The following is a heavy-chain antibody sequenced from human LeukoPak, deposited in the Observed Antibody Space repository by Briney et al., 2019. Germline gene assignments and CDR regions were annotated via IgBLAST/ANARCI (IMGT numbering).Heavy chain of an antibody. CDR2: IYYTGST. CDR3: ARGGNYWPQWWFDP. D-gene: IGHD1-26*01. J-gene: IGHJ5*02. V-gene: IGHV4-59*01. Sequence: ETLSLTCTVSGGSISTYYWSWIRQPPGKGLEWIGYIYYTGSTSYNPSLKSRVTMSLDASKNQFSLELNSVTPADTAVYYCARGGNYWPQWWFDPWGRGTLVTVSS. CDR1: GGSISTYY.